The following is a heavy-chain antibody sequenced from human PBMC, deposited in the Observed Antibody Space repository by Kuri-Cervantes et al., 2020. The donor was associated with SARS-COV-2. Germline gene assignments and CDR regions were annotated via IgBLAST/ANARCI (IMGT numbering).Heavy chain of an antibody. J-gene: IGHJ4*02. CDR2: IRYDGSNK. D-gene: IGHD1-26*01. Sequence: GGSLRLSCAASGFTFSSYGMHWVRQAPGKGLEWVAFIRYDGSNKYYADSVKGRFTTSRDNSKNTLYLQMNSLRAEDTAVYYCARDSYSGSYTRRIDYWGQGTLVTVSS. CDR1: GFTFSSYG. CDR3: ARDSYSGSYTRRIDY. V-gene: IGHV3-30*02.